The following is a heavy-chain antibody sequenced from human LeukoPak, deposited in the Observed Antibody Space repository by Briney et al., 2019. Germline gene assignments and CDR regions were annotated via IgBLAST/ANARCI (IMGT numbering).Heavy chain of an antibody. D-gene: IGHD6-13*01. J-gene: IGHJ6*02. CDR2: ISGSGGST. CDR1: GFTFSSYA. Sequence: PGGPLRLSCAASGFTFSSYAMSWVRQAPGKGLEWVSAISGSGGSTYYADSVKGRFTISRDNSKNTLYLQMNSLRAEDTAVYYCAKCGIAAAGPTRLLSSYYYYYGMDVWGQGTRVTVSS. V-gene: IGHV3-23*01. CDR3: AKCGIAAAGPTRLLSSYYYYYGMDV.